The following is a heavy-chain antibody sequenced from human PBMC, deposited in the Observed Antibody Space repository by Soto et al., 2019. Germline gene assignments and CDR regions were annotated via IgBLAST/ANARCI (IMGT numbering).Heavy chain of an antibody. CDR3: AREYCSGGSCYSAYYYYGMDV. V-gene: IGHV1-69*12. CDR2: IIPIFGTA. J-gene: IGHJ6*02. Sequence: QVQLVQSGAEVKKPGSSVKVSCKASGGTFSSYAISWVRQAPGQGLEWMGGIIPIFGTANYEQKFQGRVTINADESTSTAYMELSRLRSEDTAVYYCAREYCSGGSCYSAYYYYGMDVWGQGTTFTVSS. D-gene: IGHD2-15*01. CDR1: GGTFSSYA.